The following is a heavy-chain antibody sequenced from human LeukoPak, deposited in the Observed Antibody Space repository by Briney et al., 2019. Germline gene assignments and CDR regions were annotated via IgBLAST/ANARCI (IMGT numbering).Heavy chain of an antibody. CDR3: ARDAGSWYSGAFDI. Sequence: GGSLRLSCAASGFTFSSNGMHWVRQAPGKGLEWVAVIWYDGSNKYYADSVKGRFTISRDNSKNTLYLQMSSLRAEDTAVYYCARDAGSWYSGAFDIWGQGTMVTVSS. J-gene: IGHJ3*02. CDR1: GFTFSSNG. CDR2: IWYDGSNK. D-gene: IGHD6-13*01. V-gene: IGHV3-33*01.